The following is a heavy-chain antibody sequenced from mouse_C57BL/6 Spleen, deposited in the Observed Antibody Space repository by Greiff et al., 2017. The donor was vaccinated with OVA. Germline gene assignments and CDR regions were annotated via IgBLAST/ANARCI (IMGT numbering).Heavy chain of an antibody. J-gene: IGHJ4*01. V-gene: IGHV5-17*01. D-gene: IGHD1-1*01. Sequence: EVKLVESGGGLVKPGGSLKLSCAASGFTFSDYGMHWVRQAPEKGLEWVAYISSGSSTIYYADTVKGRFTISRDNAKNTLFLQMTSLRSEDTAMYYCARTLYYGAMDYWGQGTSVTVSS. CDR1: GFTFSDYG. CDR3: ARTLYYGAMDY. CDR2: ISSGSSTI.